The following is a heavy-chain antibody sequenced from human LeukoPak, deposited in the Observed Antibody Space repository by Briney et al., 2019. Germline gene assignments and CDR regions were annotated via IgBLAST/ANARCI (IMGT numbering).Heavy chain of an antibody. V-gene: IGHV1-18*01. Sequence: ASVEVSCKASGYTFTNYGITWVRQAPGQGLEWMGWISAYNGHTKYAQKLQGRVTMTTDTSTSTASMELRSLTSDDTAVYYCARDRGFRGLLNYHDNSAYLRPPGHWGQGTLVTVSS. CDR1: GYTFTNYG. CDR3: ARDRGFRGLLNYHDNSAYLRPPGH. J-gene: IGHJ4*02. CDR2: ISAYNGHT. D-gene: IGHD3-22*01.